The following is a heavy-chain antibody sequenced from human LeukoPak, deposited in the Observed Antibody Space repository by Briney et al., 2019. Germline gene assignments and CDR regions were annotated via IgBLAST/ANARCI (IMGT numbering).Heavy chain of an antibody. J-gene: IGHJ2*01. CDR3: ARAPTYGDYWYFDL. CDR1: GGSSSGYY. V-gene: IGHV4-34*01. CDR2: INHSGST. D-gene: IGHD4-17*01. Sequence: SETLSLTCAVYGGSSSGYYWSWIRHPPGKGLEWIGEINHSGSTNYNPPLQSRVTISVDTSKNQFSLKLSSVTAADTAVYYCARAPTYGDYWYFDLWGRGTLVTVSS.